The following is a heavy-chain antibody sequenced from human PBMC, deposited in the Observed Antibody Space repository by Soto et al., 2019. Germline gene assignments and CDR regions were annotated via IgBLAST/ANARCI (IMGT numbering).Heavy chain of an antibody. CDR1: GFSLSNARMG. J-gene: IGHJ4*02. CDR3: ARTIYGDYVPNYFDY. Sequence: QVTLKESGPVLVKPTETLTLTCTVSGFSLSNARMGVSWIRQPPGKALEWLAHIFSNDEKSYRTSLKSRLTISKDTSKSQVVLTMTNMDPLDTATYYCARTIYGDYVPNYFDYWGQGTLVTVSS. CDR2: IFSNDEK. V-gene: IGHV2-26*01. D-gene: IGHD4-17*01.